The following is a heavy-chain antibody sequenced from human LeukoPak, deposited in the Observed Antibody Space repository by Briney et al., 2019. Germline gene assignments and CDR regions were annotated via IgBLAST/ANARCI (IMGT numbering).Heavy chain of an antibody. Sequence: PSETLSLTCAVSGGSFSCYYWNWIRQPPGKGLEWIGEINHSGSTNYNPSLKSRVPISVDTSKNQFSLKLSSVTAADTAVYYCARAYGGSHITDAFDIWGQGTMVTVSS. J-gene: IGHJ3*02. D-gene: IGHD4-23*01. CDR3: ARAYGGSHITDAFDI. V-gene: IGHV4-34*01. CDR2: INHSGST. CDR1: GGSFSCYY.